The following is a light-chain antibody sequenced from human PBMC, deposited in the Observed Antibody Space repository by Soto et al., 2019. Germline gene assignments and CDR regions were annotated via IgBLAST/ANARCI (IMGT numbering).Light chain of an antibody. CDR2: LTS. V-gene: IGKV3D-11*03. Sequence: EIVLTQSPATLSSFPGERATLSCRASQAVNTRLAWYQHKPGQAPRLLIYLTSNRATGIPARFSGSGSGTDFTLTISRLEPEDFAVFYCLQDYTYPWTFGQGTKVDIK. CDR1: QAVNTR. CDR3: LQDYTYPWT. J-gene: IGKJ1*01.